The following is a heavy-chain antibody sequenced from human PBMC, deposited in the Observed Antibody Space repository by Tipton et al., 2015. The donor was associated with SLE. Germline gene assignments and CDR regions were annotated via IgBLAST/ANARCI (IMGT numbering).Heavy chain of an antibody. CDR2: FDPQDGET. V-gene: IGHV1-24*01. D-gene: IGHD2-15*01. CDR3: AGGALRGSGPFDY. J-gene: IGHJ4*02. Sequence: QSGPEVKKPGASVKVSCKVSGYTLTELSIHWVRQAPGKGLEWMGGFDPQDGETIYAQKFQGRVTMTEDTSSDTAYMELSSLRSEDTAVYYCAGGALRGSGPFDYWGQGTLVTVSS. CDR1: GYTLTELS.